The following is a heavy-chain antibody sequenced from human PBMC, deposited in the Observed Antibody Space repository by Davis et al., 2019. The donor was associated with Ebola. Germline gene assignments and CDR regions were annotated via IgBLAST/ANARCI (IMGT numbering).Heavy chain of an antibody. CDR2: ISSSSSYI. CDR3: AKEFSHPDLGYYYGKDV. Sequence: GGSLRLSCAASGFTFSSYSMNWVRQAPGKGLEWVSSISSSSSYIYYADSVKGRFTISRDNAKNSLYLQMNSLRAEDTAVYYCAKEFSHPDLGYYYGKDVWGQGTTVTVSS. CDR1: GFTFSSYS. V-gene: IGHV3-21*01. J-gene: IGHJ6*02.